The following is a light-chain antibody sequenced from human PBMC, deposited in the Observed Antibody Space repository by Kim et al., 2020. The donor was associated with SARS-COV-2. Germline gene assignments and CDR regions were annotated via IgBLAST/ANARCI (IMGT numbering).Light chain of an antibody. Sequence: LGQTVRITCRGDSLRYYYASWYQQKPGQAPVLVIYGKNNRPSGIPDRFSGSSSGNTASLTITGAQAKDEADYYCNSRDSSGNHLVFGGGTQLTVL. CDR2: GKN. CDR3: NSRDSSGNHLV. V-gene: IGLV3-19*01. J-gene: IGLJ3*02. CDR1: SLRYYY.